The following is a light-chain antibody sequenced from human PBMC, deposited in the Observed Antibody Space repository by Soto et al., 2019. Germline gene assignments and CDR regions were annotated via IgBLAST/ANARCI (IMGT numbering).Light chain of an antibody. V-gene: IGKV4-1*01. J-gene: IGKJ1*01. CDR3: LQYFSSPRT. CDR1: QSLLYSSNNQNY. CDR2: WSS. Sequence: DIVMTQSPDSLSLSVGERATINCKSRQSLLYSSNNQNYLAWYQQKPGQPPKLLISWSSTRESGVPDRFSGSGSGTDFTLTITNLQAEDVAVYYCLQYFSSPRTFGQGTKVDI.